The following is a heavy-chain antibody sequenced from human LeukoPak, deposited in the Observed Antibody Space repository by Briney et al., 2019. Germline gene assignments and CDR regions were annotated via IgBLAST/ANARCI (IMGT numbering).Heavy chain of an antibody. Sequence: GSLRLSCAASGFTFSDFWMSWVRQAPGKGLEWVANIKQDGSEKYYVDSVKGRFTISRDNAKNSLYLQMNSLRAEDTAVYSCARGRGLAFWGQGTLVTVSS. D-gene: IGHD3-10*01. CDR2: IKQDGSEK. J-gene: IGHJ4*02. CDR3: ARGRGLAF. CDR1: GFTFSDFW. V-gene: IGHV3-7*01.